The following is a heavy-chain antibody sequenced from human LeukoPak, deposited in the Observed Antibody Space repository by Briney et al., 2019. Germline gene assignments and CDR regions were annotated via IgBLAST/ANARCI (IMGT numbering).Heavy chain of an antibody. CDR1: GGSISSYY. J-gene: IGHJ3*02. Sequence: SETPSLTCTVSGGSISSYYWSWIRQPPGKGLEWIGYIYYSGSTNYNPSLKSRVTISVGTSKNQFSLKLSSVTAADTAVYYCARRYLAAKDAFDIWGQGTMVTVSS. CDR2: IYYSGST. D-gene: IGHD2-15*01. CDR3: ARRYLAAKDAFDI. V-gene: IGHV4-59*01.